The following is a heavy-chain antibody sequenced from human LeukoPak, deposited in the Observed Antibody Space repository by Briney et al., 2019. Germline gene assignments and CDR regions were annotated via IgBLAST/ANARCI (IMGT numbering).Heavy chain of an antibody. CDR1: TFTFSSYW. V-gene: IGHV3-7*01. J-gene: IGHJ5*02. CDR3: ARRGTYQNWFDP. D-gene: IGHD3-16*01. CDR2: IKDYGSEK. Sequence: GGSLRLSCAASTFTFSSYWMSWVRQAPGKGLEWVATIKDYGSEKYYVDSVSGRFTISRDNAKNSLYLQMNSLRAEDTAVYYCARRGTYQNWFDPWGQGTLVTVSS.